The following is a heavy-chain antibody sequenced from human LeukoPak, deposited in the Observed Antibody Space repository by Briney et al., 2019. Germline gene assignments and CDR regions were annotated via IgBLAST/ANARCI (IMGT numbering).Heavy chain of an antibody. CDR1: GYSFTSYW. D-gene: IGHD2-8*01. J-gene: IGHJ4*02. CDR3: ARQWSSYCTNGVCYGPFDY. V-gene: IGHV5-51*01. Sequence: GESLKISCKSSGYSFTSYWITWVRQMPGKGPEWMGIIYPGDSDTRYSPSFQGQVSISADKSISTAYLQWSSLKASDTAMYYCARQWSSYCTNGVCYGPFDYWGQGTLVTVSS. CDR2: IYPGDSDT.